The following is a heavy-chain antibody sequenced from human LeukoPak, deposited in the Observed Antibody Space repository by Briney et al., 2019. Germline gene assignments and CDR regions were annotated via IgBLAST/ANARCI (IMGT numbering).Heavy chain of an antibody. Sequence: SGGSLRLSCAASGFTFSSYWMSWVRQAPGKGLECVANIKQDGSEKYYVDSVKGRFTISRDNAKNSLYLQMNSLRAEDTAVYYCAKDRVVTATHYDAFDIWGQGTMVTVSS. J-gene: IGHJ3*02. CDR2: IKQDGSEK. CDR1: GFTFSSYW. CDR3: AKDRVVTATHYDAFDI. D-gene: IGHD2-21*02. V-gene: IGHV3-7*01.